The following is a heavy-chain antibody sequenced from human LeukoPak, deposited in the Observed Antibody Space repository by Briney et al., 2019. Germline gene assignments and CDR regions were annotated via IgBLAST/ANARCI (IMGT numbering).Heavy chain of an antibody. CDR2: ISAYNGNT. J-gene: IGHJ4*02. Sequence: ASVKVSCKASGYTFTSYGISWVRQAPGQGLEWMGWISAYNGNTNYAQKLQGRVTMTTDTSTSTAYMELRSLGSDDTAVYYCARNYDILTGYSAFGYWGQGTLVTVSS. CDR1: GYTFTSYG. V-gene: IGHV1-18*01. D-gene: IGHD3-9*01. CDR3: ARNYDILTGYSAFGY.